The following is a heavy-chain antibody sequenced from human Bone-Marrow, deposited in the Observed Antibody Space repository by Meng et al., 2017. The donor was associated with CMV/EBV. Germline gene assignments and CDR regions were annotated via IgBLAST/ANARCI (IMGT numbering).Heavy chain of an antibody. CDR1: GFTFGDYA. D-gene: IGHD2-8*01. CDR3: TSFAPHCSNGVCTFDN. V-gene: IGHV3-49*04. J-gene: IGHJ4*02. Sequence: GESLKISCTASGFTFGDYAMTWVRQAPGKGLEWVSFIRTKAYDETTEYAASVKGRFTISRDDSKSIAYLLMNSLKTEDTAVYYCTSFAPHCSNGVCTFDNWGQGTLVTVSS. CDR2: IRTKAYDETT.